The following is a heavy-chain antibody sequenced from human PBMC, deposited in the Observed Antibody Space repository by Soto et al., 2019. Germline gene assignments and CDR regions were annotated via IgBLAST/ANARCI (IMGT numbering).Heavy chain of an antibody. CDR1: GFTFSSYA. V-gene: IGHV3-23*01. CDR2: ISGSGGST. CDR3: AKSSSGWFEKHFDY. J-gene: IGHJ4*02. Sequence: LRLSCAASGFTFSSYAMSWVRQAPGKGLEWVSTISGSGGSTYYADSVKGRFTITRDNSKNTLYLQMNSLRAEDTAVYYCAKSSSGWFEKHFDYWGQGTLVTVSS. D-gene: IGHD6-19*01.